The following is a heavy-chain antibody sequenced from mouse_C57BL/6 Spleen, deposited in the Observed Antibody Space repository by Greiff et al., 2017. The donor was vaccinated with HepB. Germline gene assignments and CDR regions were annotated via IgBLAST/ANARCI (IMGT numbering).Heavy chain of an antibody. Sequence: VKLVESGAELVMPGASVKLSCKASGYTFTSYWMHWVKQRPGQGLEWIGEIDPSDSYTNYNQKFKGKSTLTVDKSSSTAYMQLSSLTSEDSAVYYCARNSNYEDYYAMDYWGQGTSVTVSS. V-gene: IGHV1-69*01. J-gene: IGHJ4*01. D-gene: IGHD2-5*01. CDR3: ARNSNYEDYYAMDY. CDR1: GYTFTSYW. CDR2: IDPSDSYT.